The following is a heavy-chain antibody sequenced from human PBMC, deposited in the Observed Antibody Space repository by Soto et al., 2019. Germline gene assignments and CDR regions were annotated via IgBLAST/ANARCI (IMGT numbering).Heavy chain of an antibody. CDR2: VNPILSMS. V-gene: IGHV1-69*04. J-gene: IGHJ4*02. CDR1: GDTFSFYS. D-gene: IGHD3-10*01. Sequence: QVQLVQSGAEVKRPGSSVKVSCKASGDTFSFYSINWVRQAPGLGLEWMGRVNPILSMSNYAQRFQGRVTRAADKSTRADYMELSGLRSEDTAMYYCATSYGSGYRAFDYWGQGALVTVSS. CDR3: ATSYGSGYRAFDY.